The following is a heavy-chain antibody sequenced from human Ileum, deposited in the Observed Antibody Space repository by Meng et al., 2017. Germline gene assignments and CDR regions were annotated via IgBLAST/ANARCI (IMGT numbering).Heavy chain of an antibody. J-gene: IGHJ4*02. D-gene: IGHD6-19*01. CDR1: GFSLSNPAEA. CDR3: AHGSGWLFDY. CDR2: IYWDDYN. Sequence: HIPLKESGPQLVTPTHPPPLTCSFSGFSLSNPAEAVGRFRQPPGKALEWIALIYWDDYNHYSPSLRSRLTFTKDASRNQVVLTLTNMDPMDTATYFCAHGSGWLFDYWGQGTLVTVSS. V-gene: IGHV2-5*02.